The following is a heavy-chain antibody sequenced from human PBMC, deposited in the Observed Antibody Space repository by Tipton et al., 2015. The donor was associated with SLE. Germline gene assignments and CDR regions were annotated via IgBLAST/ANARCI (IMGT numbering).Heavy chain of an antibody. D-gene: IGHD1-7*01. V-gene: IGHV3-7*03. Sequence: SLRLSCAASGFTFSSYWMSWVRQAPGKGLEWVANIKQDGSEKYYVDSVKGRFTISRDNAKNSLYLQMNSLKTEDTAVYYCTTENYPSDYWGQGTLVTVSS. CDR1: GFTFSSYW. CDR3: TTENYPSDY. J-gene: IGHJ4*02. CDR2: IKQDGSEK.